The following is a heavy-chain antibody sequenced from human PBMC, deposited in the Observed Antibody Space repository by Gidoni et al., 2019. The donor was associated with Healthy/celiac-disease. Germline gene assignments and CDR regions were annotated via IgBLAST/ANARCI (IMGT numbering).Heavy chain of an antibody. CDR2: ISSSSSYI. Sequence: EVQLVESGGGLVKPGGSLRLSCAASGFTFSSYSMTWVRQAPGKGLEWVSSISSSSSYIYYADSVKGRFTISRDNAKNSLYLQMNSLRAEDTAVYYCARGARVFYGSGSYLGPHYMDVWGKGTTVTVSS. V-gene: IGHV3-21*01. D-gene: IGHD3-10*01. J-gene: IGHJ6*03. CDR3: ARGARVFYGSGSYLGPHYMDV. CDR1: GFTFSSYS.